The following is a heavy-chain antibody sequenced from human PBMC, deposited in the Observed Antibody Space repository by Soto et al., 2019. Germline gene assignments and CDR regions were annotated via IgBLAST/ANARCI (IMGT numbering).Heavy chain of an antibody. D-gene: IGHD2-21*02. CDR2: IRSKSKTYAT. V-gene: IGHV3-73*02. CDR1: GFIFSDSA. CDR3: TRLEESGCAGDDCYSDFDH. J-gene: IGHJ4*02. Sequence: EVQLVESGGGLVQPGGSLKLSCAASGFIFSDSAVHWVRQAPEKGLEWIARIRSKSKTYATAYVASVQGRFTVASKNSKNPAYLEMNSLKTEHTAIYYGTRLEESGCAGDDCYSDFDHWGPGTPVTVSP.